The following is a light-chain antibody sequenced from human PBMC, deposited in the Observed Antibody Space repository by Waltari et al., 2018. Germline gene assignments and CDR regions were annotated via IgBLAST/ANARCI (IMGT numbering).Light chain of an antibody. J-gene: IGKJ4*01. CDR2: GAS. CDR3: QVYGSSSLT. V-gene: IGKV3-20*01. Sequence: ILLTQFPGTLSLSPGETATFPCRASQSVFSSYIGWYQQKPGQAPRLLIYGASNRATDIPDRFSGSGSGTDFTLTISRLEPEDFAVYYCQVYGSSSLTFGGGTKVEI. CDR1: QSVFSSY.